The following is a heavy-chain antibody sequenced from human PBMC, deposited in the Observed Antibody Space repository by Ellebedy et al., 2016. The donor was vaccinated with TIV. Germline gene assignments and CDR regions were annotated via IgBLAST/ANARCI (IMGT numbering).Heavy chain of an antibody. CDR2: IYHSGST. Sequence: SETLSLTXAVSGGSISSGGYSWSWIRQPPGKGLEWIGYIYHSGSTYYNPSLKSRVTISVDRSKNQFSLKLSSVTAADTAVYYCARAPTQQLVPFDYWGQGTLVTVS. D-gene: IGHD6-6*01. V-gene: IGHV4-30-2*01. CDR3: ARAPTQQLVPFDY. CDR1: GGSISSGGYS. J-gene: IGHJ4*02.